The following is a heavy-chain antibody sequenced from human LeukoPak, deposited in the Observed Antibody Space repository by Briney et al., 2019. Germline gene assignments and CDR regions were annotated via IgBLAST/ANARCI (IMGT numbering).Heavy chain of an antibody. CDR2: MNPNSGNT. V-gene: IGHV1-8*03. Sequence: ASVKVSCKASGYTFTSYDINWVRQATGQGLEWMGWMNPNSGNTGYAQKFQGRVTITRNTSISTAYMELSSLRSEDTAVYYCARAPPLRYFDWLFQVYYYMDVWGKGTTVTISS. CDR1: GYTFTSYD. J-gene: IGHJ6*03. D-gene: IGHD3-9*01. CDR3: ARAPPLRYFDWLFQVYYYMDV.